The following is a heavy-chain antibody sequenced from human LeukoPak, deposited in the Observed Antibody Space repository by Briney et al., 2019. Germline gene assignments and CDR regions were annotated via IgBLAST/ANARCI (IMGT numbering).Heavy chain of an antibody. CDR3: STWAFYHGLDV. Sequence: GSLRLSCAAPGFAFADYAMHWVRQIPGKGLECVAHIHADGGRTFYADSVKGRFTVFRDNAKNSLFLQMDSLTSDDTAFYYCSTWAFYHGLDVWGQGATVIVSS. CDR2: IHADGGRT. CDR1: GFAFADYA. V-gene: IGHV3-43*02. D-gene: IGHD2/OR15-2a*01. J-gene: IGHJ6*02.